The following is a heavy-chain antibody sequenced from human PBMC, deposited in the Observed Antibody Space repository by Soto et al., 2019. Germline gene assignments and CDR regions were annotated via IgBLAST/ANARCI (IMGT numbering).Heavy chain of an antibody. CDR2: ISASGGGT. D-gene: IGHD2-15*01. J-gene: IGHJ4*02. CDR1: GFTFSSYA. Sequence: EVQLLESGGALVQPGGSLRLSCAASGFTFSSYAMSWVRQAPGKGLEWVSLISASGGGTYYTDSVKGRFTISRDNAKNTLYLQMNSLSAEDTAVFYCAKHQSHGSPDYWGQGTMVTVSS. CDR3: AKHQSHGSPDY. V-gene: IGHV3-23*01.